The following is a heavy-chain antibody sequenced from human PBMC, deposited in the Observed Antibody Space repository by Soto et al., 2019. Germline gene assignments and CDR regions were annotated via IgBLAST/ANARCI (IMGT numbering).Heavy chain of an antibody. CDR1: GYTFINYY. D-gene: IGHD3-9*01. Sequence: VKVSCKASGYTFINYYIHWVRQAPGQGLGWMGIINTRDGSTNYAQKFQGRITMTRDTSTSTVYMELNSLRSDDTAVYYCSISTADFDCWGRGSLVTVSS. CDR3: SISTADFDC. J-gene: IGHJ4*01. CDR2: INTRDGST. V-gene: IGHV1-46*03.